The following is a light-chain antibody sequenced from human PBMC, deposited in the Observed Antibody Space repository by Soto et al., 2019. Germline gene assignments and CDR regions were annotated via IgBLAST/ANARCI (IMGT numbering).Light chain of an antibody. Sequence: QSALTQPPSASGSPGQSVAISCTGTSSDVGGYNYVSWYQQSPGKAPKLLMYEVTKRPSGVPDRFSGSKSGNTASLTVSGLQAEDEADYYCCSYVGSNNYVFGTGTKVTVL. J-gene: IGLJ1*01. CDR3: CSYVGSNNYV. V-gene: IGLV2-8*01. CDR2: EVT. CDR1: SSDVGGYNY.